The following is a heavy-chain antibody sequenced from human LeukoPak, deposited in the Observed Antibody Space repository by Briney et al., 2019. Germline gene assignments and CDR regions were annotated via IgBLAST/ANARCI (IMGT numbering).Heavy chain of an antibody. Sequence: SETLSLTCTVSGGSISSYYWSWIRQPPGKGLEWIGYIYYSGSTNYNPSLKSRVTISVDTSKNQFSLKLSSVTAADTAVYYCARHVGWVAPAASFDYWGQGTLVTVSS. CDR3: ARHVGWVAPAASFDY. CDR1: GGSISSYY. CDR2: IYYSGST. J-gene: IGHJ4*02. V-gene: IGHV4-59*08. D-gene: IGHD2-2*01.